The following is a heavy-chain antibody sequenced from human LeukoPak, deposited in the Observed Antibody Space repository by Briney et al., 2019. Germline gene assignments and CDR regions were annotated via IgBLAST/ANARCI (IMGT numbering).Heavy chain of an antibody. V-gene: IGHV3-30*04. J-gene: IGHJ1*01. CDR1: GFTFNRYA. CDR2: ISYDGSKE. Sequence: GGSLRLSCAASGFTFNRYAMHWVRQAPGKGLEWLAVISYDGSKEYYADSVKGRFSISRDNSRNTVFLQMNSLRLEDTAVYYCARAGGKIRGFGGFQQWGQGTLVTVSS. CDR3: ARAGGKIRGFGGFQQ. D-gene: IGHD3-10*01.